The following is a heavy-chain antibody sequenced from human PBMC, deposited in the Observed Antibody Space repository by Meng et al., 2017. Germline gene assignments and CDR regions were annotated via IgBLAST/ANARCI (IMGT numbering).Heavy chain of an antibody. Sequence: GSSMKCSCKSSGYHFPDYYIHWVRRAPEQGLEWRGQTNPKSEDTHYAQKFQARVTMTGDTSISTAYMELSGLRSDDTAMYYCARDEDISAAGKLFGDYWGQGTLVTVSS. CDR3: ARDEDISAAGKLFGDY. CDR1: GYHFPDYY. V-gene: IGHV1-2*06. D-gene: IGHD6-25*01. J-gene: IGHJ4*02. CDR2: TNPKSEDT.